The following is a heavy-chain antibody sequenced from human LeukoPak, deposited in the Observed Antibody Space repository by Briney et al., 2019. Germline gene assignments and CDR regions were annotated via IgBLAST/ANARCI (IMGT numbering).Heavy chain of an antibody. D-gene: IGHD3-3*01. Sequence: GESLKISCKGSGYSFASYWIGWVRQMPGKGLEWMGIIYPGDSVTRYSPSFQGQVTISADKSISTAYLQWRSLEASDTAMYYCARVGDGESPFGVGYYYYGMDVWGQGTTVTVSS. CDR3: ARVGDGESPFGVGYYYYGMDV. V-gene: IGHV5-51*01. CDR2: IYPGDSVT. J-gene: IGHJ6*02. CDR1: GYSFASYW.